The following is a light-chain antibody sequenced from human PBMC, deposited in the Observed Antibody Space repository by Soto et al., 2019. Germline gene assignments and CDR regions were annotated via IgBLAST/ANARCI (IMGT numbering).Light chain of an antibody. CDR2: AAS. CDR1: QDISNF. CDR3: QKYNSPPFT. J-gene: IGKJ3*01. V-gene: IGKV1-27*01. Sequence: DIQMTQSPSSLSASVGDRVTITCRASQDISNFLAWYQQKPGKVPKLLISAASTLQSGVTSRFSGSGSGTDFTLTISSLQPEDVATYYCQKYNSPPFTFGPGTKVAIK.